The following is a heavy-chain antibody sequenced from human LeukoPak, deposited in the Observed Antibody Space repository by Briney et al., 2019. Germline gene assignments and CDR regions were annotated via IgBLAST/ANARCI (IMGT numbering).Heavy chain of an antibody. J-gene: IGHJ4*02. V-gene: IGHV3-48*03. Sequence: GGSLRLSCAASGFTFSSYEMNWVRQAPGKGLEGVSYISSSGSTIYYADSVKGRFTISRDNAKNSLYLQMNSLRAEDTAVYYCARVIPYYYGSGSSQDLPDYFDYWGQGTLVTVSS. CDR2: ISSSGSTI. D-gene: IGHD3-10*01. CDR1: GFTFSSYE. CDR3: ARVIPYYYGSGSSQDLPDYFDY.